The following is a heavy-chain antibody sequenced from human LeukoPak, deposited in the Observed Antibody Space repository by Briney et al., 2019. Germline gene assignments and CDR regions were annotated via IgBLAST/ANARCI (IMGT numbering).Heavy chain of an antibody. CDR2: TYYKSAWYS. Sequence: SQTLSLTCAISGDSVSRDSVAWNWIRQSPSRGLEWLGRTYYKSAWYSDYAVSVKGRITINPDTSKNQFSLQLNSVSPEDTAVYYCARGTGWPQFDYWGQGTLVTVSS. CDR1: GDSVSRDSVA. J-gene: IGHJ4*02. D-gene: IGHD6-19*01. CDR3: ARGTGWPQFDY. V-gene: IGHV6-1*01.